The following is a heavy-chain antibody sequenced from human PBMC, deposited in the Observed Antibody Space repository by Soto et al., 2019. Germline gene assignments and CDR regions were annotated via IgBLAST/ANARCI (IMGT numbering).Heavy chain of an antibody. D-gene: IGHD4-17*01. Sequence: ASVKVSCKASGYTFTSYAIHWVRQAPGQRLEWMGWINAGNGNTKYSQKFQGRVTITRDTSASTAYMELSSLRSEDTAVYYCARGFTVTLDPYYYYYYGMDVWGQGTTVTVSS. CDR2: INAGNGNT. J-gene: IGHJ6*02. CDR3: ARGFTVTLDPYYYYYYGMDV. CDR1: GYTFTSYA. V-gene: IGHV1-3*01.